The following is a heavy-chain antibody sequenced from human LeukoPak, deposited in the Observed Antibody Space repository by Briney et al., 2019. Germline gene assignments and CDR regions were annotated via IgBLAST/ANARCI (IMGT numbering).Heavy chain of an antibody. Sequence: SQTLSLTCTVSGASINSGSSYWGWIRQPAGKGLEWIGRIFTSGITDYNPSLKSRVTISIDASKNQFSLKLSSVTAADTAVYYCARDAGLSSSWSNWFDPWGQGTLVTVSS. D-gene: IGHD6-13*01. CDR2: IFTSGIT. V-gene: IGHV4-61*02. CDR3: ARDAGLSSSWSNWFDP. J-gene: IGHJ5*02. CDR1: GASINSGSSY.